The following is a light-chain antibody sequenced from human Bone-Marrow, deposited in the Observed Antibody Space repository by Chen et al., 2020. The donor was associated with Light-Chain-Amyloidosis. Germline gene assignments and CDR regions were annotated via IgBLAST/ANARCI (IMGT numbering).Light chain of an antibody. J-gene: IGKJ4*01. V-gene: IGKV3-20*01. CDR1: QTISSNY. Sequence: EIVLTQSPGTLSLSPGEGANLSCRASQTISSNYLTWYQQKFGQAPRLIIYGSSSRATGIPDRFTGSGSGTDFTLTINRLELEDFAMYYCQQYGTSPLTFGGGTKVEIK. CDR2: GSS. CDR3: QQYGTSPLT.